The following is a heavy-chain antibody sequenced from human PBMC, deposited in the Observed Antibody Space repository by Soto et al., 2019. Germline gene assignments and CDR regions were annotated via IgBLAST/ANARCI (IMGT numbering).Heavy chain of an antibody. Sequence: QVQLVQSGAEVKKPGSSVKVSCKASGGIFSTYAISWLRQAPGHGLEWMGGIIPLFGTPNYAQRFQGRVTITADESTSTAYMELSRLRSEDTAVDYCARDRDDYGSGNYYNRIDFWGQGTLVTVSS. CDR2: IIPLFGTP. CDR1: GGIFSTYA. J-gene: IGHJ4*02. CDR3: ARDRDDYGSGNYYNRIDF. V-gene: IGHV1-69*01. D-gene: IGHD3-10*01.